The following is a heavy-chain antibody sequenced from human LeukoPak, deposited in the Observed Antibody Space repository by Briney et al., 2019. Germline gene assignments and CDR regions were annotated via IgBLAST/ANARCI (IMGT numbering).Heavy chain of an antibody. Sequence: GGSLRLSCAASGFTFSSYEVNWVRQAPGKGLEWVSYISSSGSTIYYADSVKGRFTISRDNAKNSLYLQMNSLRAEDTAVYYCARDNDDSSGWYSYYYYYMDVWGKGTTVTVSS. CDR3: ARDNDDSSGWYSYYYYYMDV. CDR2: ISSSGSTI. J-gene: IGHJ6*03. CDR1: GFTFSSYE. D-gene: IGHD6-19*01. V-gene: IGHV3-48*03.